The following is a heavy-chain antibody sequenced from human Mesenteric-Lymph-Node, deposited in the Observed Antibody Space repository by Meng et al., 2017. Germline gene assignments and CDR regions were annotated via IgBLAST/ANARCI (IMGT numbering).Heavy chain of an antibody. J-gene: IGHJ4*02. Sequence: QLHLQEAGPGLAKPSETLSPTCTVSGGSISSNGYYWDWVREPPGKGLEWIGAIYHSGSTSYNPSLQSRVTMFVDTSKNQFSLMLTSVTATDTAVYYCARRRGGSGRDCWGQGTLVTVSS. CDR1: GGSISSNGYY. D-gene: IGHD3-10*01. CDR2: IYHSGST. CDR3: ARRRGGSGRDC. V-gene: IGHV4-39*01.